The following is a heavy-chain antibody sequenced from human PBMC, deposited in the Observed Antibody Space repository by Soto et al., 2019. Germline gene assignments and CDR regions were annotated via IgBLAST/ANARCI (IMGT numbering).Heavy chain of an antibody. D-gene: IGHD4-17*01. CDR3: AKHDYGDYKLYDC. CDR1: GFTFSNYA. Sequence: PGGSLRLSCAASGFTFSNYAMSWVRQAPGKGLEWVSSISESGGSTFNADSVKGRFTISRDNFKNTLYLQMNSLRAEDTAVYYCAKHDYGDYKLYDCCGQGTLVTVSS. J-gene: IGHJ4*02. V-gene: IGHV3-23*01. CDR2: ISESGGST.